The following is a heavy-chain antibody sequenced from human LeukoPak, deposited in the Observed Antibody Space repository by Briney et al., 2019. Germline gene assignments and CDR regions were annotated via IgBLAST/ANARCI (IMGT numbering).Heavy chain of an antibody. D-gene: IGHD4-17*01. Sequence: GGSLKLSCAASGFTFSGSAMHWVRQASGKGLEWVGRIRSKANSYATAYAASVKGRFTISRDDSKNTAYLQMNSLRAEDTAVYYCARDLLAVTTGGATYWGQGTLVTVSS. CDR3: ARDLLAVTTGGATY. CDR1: GFTFSGSA. V-gene: IGHV3-73*01. J-gene: IGHJ4*02. CDR2: IRSKANSYAT.